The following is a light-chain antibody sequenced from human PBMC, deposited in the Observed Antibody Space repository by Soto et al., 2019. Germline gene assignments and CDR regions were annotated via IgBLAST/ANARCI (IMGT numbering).Light chain of an antibody. CDR2: GNG. CDR3: NSYTTSSTLVV. J-gene: IGLJ3*02. V-gene: IGLV1-40*01. CDR1: SSSIGAGYE. Sequence: QSVLTQPPSVSGAPGQRVTISCSGTSSSIGAGYEVHWYHQLPGTAPKLVVSGNGNRPSGVPDRLSASKSGTSASLAITGLQAEDEGHYYCNSYTTSSTLVVFGGGTQLTVL.